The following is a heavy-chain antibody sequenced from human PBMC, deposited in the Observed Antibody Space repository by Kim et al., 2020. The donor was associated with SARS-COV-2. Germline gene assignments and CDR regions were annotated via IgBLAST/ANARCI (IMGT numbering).Heavy chain of an antibody. CDR1: GFTFDDYG. D-gene: IGHD2-15*01. Sequence: GGSLRLSCAASGFTFDDYGMSWVRQAPGKGLEWVSGINWNGGSTGYADSVKGRFTISRDNAKNSLYLQMNSLRAEDTALYHCARGGYCSGGSCYSGDHSIDYWGQGTLVTVSS. V-gene: IGHV3-20*01. CDR3: ARGGYCSGGSCYSGDHSIDY. CDR2: INWNGGST. J-gene: IGHJ4*02.